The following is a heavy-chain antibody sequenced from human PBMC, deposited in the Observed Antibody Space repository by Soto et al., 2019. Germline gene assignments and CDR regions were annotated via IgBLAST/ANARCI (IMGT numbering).Heavy chain of an antibody. J-gene: IGHJ6*02. CDR2: IGWNSGTI. V-gene: IGHV3-9*01. Sequence: EVQLVESGGGLVQPGRSLRLSCAASGFRFEDYAMNWVRQPPGKGLEWVSGIGWNSGTIGYAGSVKGRFTISRDNAKSSLFLQMNSLRPEDTALYYCPKASRGASSSYNYGMEVWGPGTKVTVSS. CDR1: GFRFEDYA. D-gene: IGHD3-10*01. CDR3: PKASRGASSSYNYGMEV.